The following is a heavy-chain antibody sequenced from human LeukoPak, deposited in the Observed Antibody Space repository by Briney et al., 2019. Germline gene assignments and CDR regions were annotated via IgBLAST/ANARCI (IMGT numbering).Heavy chain of an antibody. V-gene: IGHV4-59*10. CDR3: AARGYIVVVPATKGGGLDNSYYFMDV. CDR2: IYTSGST. CDR1: GGSFSGYY. J-gene: IGHJ6*03. D-gene: IGHD2-2*01. Sequence: SETLSLTCAVYGGSFSGYYWSWIRQPAGKGLEWSGRIYTSGSTNYNPSLKRRVTISVETSKNPFSLTLSSVTAADTAVYSCAARGYIVVVPATKGGGLDNSYYFMDVWGKGTTVTISS.